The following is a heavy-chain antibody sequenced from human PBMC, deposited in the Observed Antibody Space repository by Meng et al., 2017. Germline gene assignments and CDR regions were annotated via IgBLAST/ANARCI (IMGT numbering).Heavy chain of an antibody. CDR2: INHSGST. D-gene: IGHD4-23*01. J-gene: IGHJ3*02. Sequence: SETLSLTCAVYGGSFSGYYWSWIRQPPGKGLEWIGEINHSGSTNYNPSLKSRVTISVDTSKNQFSLKLSSVTAADTAVYYCARRYGGNSAGAFDIWGQGTMVTVSS. CDR1: GGSFSGYY. CDR3: ARRYGGNSAGAFDI. V-gene: IGHV4-34*01.